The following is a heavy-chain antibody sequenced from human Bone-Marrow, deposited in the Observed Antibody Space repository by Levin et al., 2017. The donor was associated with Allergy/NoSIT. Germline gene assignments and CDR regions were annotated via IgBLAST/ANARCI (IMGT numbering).Heavy chain of an antibody. V-gene: IGHV3-21*01. Sequence: GESLKISCTASGFNFSTYNMNWVRQAPGKALEWVSSLNSGSTDIYYADSLKGRFTISRDNAEHSLYLHMNGLRAGDTAVYYCARERTYGILRDYGIDGWRQGTTVTDSS. D-gene: IGHD3-9*01. J-gene: IGHJ6*02. CDR2: LNSGSTDI. CDR3: ARERTYGILRDYGIDG. CDR1: GFNFSTYN.